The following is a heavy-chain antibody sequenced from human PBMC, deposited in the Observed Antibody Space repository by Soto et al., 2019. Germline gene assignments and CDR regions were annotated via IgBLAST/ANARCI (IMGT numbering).Heavy chain of an antibody. CDR3: AKDLLELRSFYAMDV. J-gene: IGHJ6*02. D-gene: IGHD1-7*01. Sequence: EVQLLESGGGLLQPGRSLRLSCAASGFSFDDYTMHWVRQVPGKGLEWVSGISWNSDKIGYADSMKGRFTISRDNAKNSLYLQMNSLRVEETALYYCAKDLLELRSFYAMDVWGQGTTVTVSS. V-gene: IGHV3-9*01. CDR2: ISWNSDKI. CDR1: GFSFDDYT.